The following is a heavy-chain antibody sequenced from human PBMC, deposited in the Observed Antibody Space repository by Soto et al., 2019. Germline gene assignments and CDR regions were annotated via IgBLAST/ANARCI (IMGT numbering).Heavy chain of an antibody. CDR1: GYTFTSYG. V-gene: IGHV1-18*01. D-gene: IGHD3-22*01. J-gene: IGHJ3*02. Sequence: AXVKVSGKASGYTFTSYGISWVRQAPGQGLEWMGWISAYNGNTNYAQKLQGRVTMTTDTSTSTAYMELRSLRSDDTAVYYCARNRGSGYANDAFDIWGQGTMVTVSS. CDR3: ARNRGSGYANDAFDI. CDR2: ISAYNGNT.